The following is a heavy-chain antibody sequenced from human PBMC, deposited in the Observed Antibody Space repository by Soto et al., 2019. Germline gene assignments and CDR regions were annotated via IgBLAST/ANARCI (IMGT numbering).Heavy chain of an antibody. CDR3: SREASVPSVGEFWFFDP. Sequence: EVHLLDSGGGLAKPGGSLRLSCAASGFTFSNHGMTWFRQAPGKGLEWVSRVSADGYTTYYEDSVRGRLTFPRDNSGDKVYGRMNNLRAEDTALYYCSREASVPSVGEFWFFDPLGRGTPVTVSS. V-gene: IGHV3-23*01. CDR1: GFTFSNHG. CDR2: VSADGYTT. D-gene: IGHD3-10*01. J-gene: IGHJ2*01.